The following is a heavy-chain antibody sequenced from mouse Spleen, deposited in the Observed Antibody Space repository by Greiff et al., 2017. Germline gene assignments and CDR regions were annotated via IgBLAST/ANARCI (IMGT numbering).Heavy chain of an antibody. CDR1: EYEFPSYD. V-gene: IGHV5-2*01. Sequence: EVQLVESGGGLVQPGESLKPSCDSHEYEFPSYDMSWVRKTPEKRLELVAVINSDSSSTYYPDTMERRFIISRDNTKKTLYLQMSSLRSEDTALYFCARHGGNYPAWFAYWGQGTLVTVSA. CDR2: INSDSSST. CDR3: ARHGGNYPAWFAY. J-gene: IGHJ3*01. D-gene: IGHD2-1*01.